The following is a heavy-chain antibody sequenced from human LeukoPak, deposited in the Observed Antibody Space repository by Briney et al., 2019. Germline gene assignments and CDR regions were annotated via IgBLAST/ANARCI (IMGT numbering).Heavy chain of an antibody. CDR3: ARVGAAAGTLGVYAFDI. CDR1: GGSISSGSYY. CDR2: IYYSGST. J-gene: IGHJ3*02. V-gene: IGHV4-61*01. Sequence: TSETLSLTCTVSGGSISSGSYYWSWIRQPPGKGLEWIGYIYYSGSTNYNPSLKSRVTISVDTSKNQFSLKLSSVTAADTAVYYCARVGAAAGTLGVYAFDIWGQGTMVTVSS. D-gene: IGHD6-13*01.